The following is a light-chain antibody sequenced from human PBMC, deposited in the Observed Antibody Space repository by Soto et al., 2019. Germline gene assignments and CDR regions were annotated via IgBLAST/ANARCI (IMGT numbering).Light chain of an antibody. V-gene: IGKV3-20*01. Sequence: ESVLTQSPGTLSLSPGERATLSCRASQSVSSSYLAWYQQKPGQAPRLLIYGASSRATGIPDRISGSWSGTDFTLTISRLEPEDLAVYYCQQYGSSPQTFGQGTKVEIK. J-gene: IGKJ1*01. CDR3: QQYGSSPQT. CDR1: QSVSSSY. CDR2: GAS.